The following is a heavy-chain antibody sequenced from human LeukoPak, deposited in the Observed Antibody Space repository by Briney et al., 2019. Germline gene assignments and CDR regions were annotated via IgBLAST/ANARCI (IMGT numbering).Heavy chain of an antibody. CDR2: IYYSGSP. CDR3: ASLVLHCSSTSCRNWFDP. J-gene: IGHJ5*02. V-gene: IGHV4-39*01. D-gene: IGHD2-2*01. CDR1: GGSISSSSYY. Sequence: PSETLSLTCTVSGGSISSSSYYWGSIRQPPGKGLERNGSIYYSGSPYNNPSLKSRVAISVDTSKNQFSLKLSSVTAADTAVYYCASLVLHCSSTSCRNWFDPWGQGTLVTVSS.